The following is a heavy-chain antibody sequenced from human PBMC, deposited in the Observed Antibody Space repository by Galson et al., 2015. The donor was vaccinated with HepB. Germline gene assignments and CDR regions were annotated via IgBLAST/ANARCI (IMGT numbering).Heavy chain of an antibody. CDR3: ARLPPYWDLGFGQIDY. D-gene: IGHD3-10*01. CDR2: INPNSGGT. Sequence: VSCKASGYTFTGYYMHWVRQAPGQGLEWMGWINPNSGGTNYAQKFQGRVTMTRDTSISTAYMELSRLRSDDTAVCYCARLPPYWDLGFGQIDYWGQGTLVTVSS. CDR1: GYTFTGYY. V-gene: IGHV1-2*02. J-gene: IGHJ4*02.